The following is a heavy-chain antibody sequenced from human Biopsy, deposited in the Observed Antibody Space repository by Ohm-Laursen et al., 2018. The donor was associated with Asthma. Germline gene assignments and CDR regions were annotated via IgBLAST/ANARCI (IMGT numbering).Heavy chain of an antibody. CDR1: GYTFTRYY. J-gene: IGHJ4*02. V-gene: IGHV1-46*01. Sequence: SVKVSCKVSGYTFTRYYMHWVRQAPGQGLEWMGIINPSGGSTSYAQKFQGRVTMTRDTPTSTVYMELSSLRSEDTAVYYCARAGALIVGTTMGYWGQGTLVTVSS. CDR3: ARAGALIVGTTMGY. D-gene: IGHD1-26*01. CDR2: INPSGGST.